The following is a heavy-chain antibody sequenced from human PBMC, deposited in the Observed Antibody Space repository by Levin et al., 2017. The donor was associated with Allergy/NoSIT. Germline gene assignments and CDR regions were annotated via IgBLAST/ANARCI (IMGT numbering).Heavy chain of an antibody. CDR1: GDSVSSSVAA. D-gene: IGHD3-10*01. CDR3: AREGSGTFYKVNWIDP. J-gene: IGHJ5*02. CDR2: TFYRSKWYH. Sequence: PSETLSLTCAISGDSVSSSVAAWNWIRQSPSRGLEWLGRTFYRSKWYHDYAASVRSRITINPDTSKNQFSLQLNSVTPDDTAVYYCAREGSGTFYKVNWIDPWGQGTLVTVSS. V-gene: IGHV6-1*01.